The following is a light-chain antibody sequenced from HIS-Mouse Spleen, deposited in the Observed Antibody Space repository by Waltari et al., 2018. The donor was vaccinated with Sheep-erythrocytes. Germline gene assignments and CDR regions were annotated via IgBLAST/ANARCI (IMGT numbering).Light chain of an antibody. V-gene: IGKV1-12*01. Sequence: DIQMTQSPSSVSASVGDRVTITCRASQGISRWLALYAQNPGKAPKLLIYAASSLQSGVPSRFSGSGSGTDFTLTISSLQPEDFATYYCQQANSFPITFGQGTRLEIK. CDR2: AAS. CDR3: QQANSFPIT. J-gene: IGKJ5*01. CDR1: QGISRW.